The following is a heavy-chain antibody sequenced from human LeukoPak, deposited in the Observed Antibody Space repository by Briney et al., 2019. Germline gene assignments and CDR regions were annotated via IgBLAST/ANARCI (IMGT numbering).Heavy chain of an antibody. Sequence: GESLKISRKGSGYSFTSYWIGWVRQMPGKGLEWMGIIYPGDSDTRYSPSFQGQVTISADKSISTAYLQWSSLKASDTAMYYCARQYYYDSSGYTGKYYFDYWGQGTLVTVSS. CDR3: ARQYYYDSSGYTGKYYFDY. V-gene: IGHV5-51*01. CDR1: GYSFTSYW. D-gene: IGHD3-22*01. J-gene: IGHJ4*02. CDR2: IYPGDSDT.